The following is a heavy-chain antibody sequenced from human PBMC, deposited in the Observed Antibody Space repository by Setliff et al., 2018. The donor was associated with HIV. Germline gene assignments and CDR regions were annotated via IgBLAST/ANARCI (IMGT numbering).Heavy chain of an antibody. V-gene: IGHV3-49*04. CDR3: GTDHLTVGGVTEFGH. D-gene: IGHD3-10*01. CDR1: GFNFENYA. Sequence: PGGSLRLSCTGSGFNFENYAMNWVRQAPGKALEWIAFIRSNTYGGTTEYAASVKGRFTISRDDSKSIAYLQMNSLKSEDTAVYYCGTDHLTVGGVTEFGHWGQGTLVTVSS. J-gene: IGHJ4*02. CDR2: IRSNTYGGTT.